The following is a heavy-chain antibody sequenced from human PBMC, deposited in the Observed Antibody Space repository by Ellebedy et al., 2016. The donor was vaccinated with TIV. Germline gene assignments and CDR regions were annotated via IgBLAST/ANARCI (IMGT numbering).Heavy chain of an antibody. CDR1: GYTFTSYY. V-gene: IGHV1-46*01. J-gene: IGHJ3*02. CDR2: INPSGGST. D-gene: IGHD3-22*01. CDR3: ARDRRSLTVVVIPGYDAFDI. Sequence: AASVKVSCKASGYTFTSYYMHWVRQAPGQGLEWMGIINPSGGSTSYAQKFQGRVTMTRDTSTSTVYMELSSLRSEETAVYYCARDRRSLTVVVIPGYDAFDIWGQGTMVTVSS.